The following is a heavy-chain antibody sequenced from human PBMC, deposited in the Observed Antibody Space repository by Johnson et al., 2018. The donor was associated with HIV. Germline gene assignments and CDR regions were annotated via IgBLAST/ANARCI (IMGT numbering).Heavy chain of an antibody. CDR3: ARTTLRFLDRGDDAFDI. V-gene: IGHV3-66*01. J-gene: IGHJ3*02. CDR1: GFTFSDYY. Sequence: VQLVESGGGLVQPGGSLRLSCAASGFTFSDYYMSWVRQAPGKGLEWVSVIYSGGSTQYADFVKGRFTISRDNSKNTMYLQMNSLRAEDTAVYYCARTTLRFLDRGDDAFDIWGQGTMVTVSS. D-gene: IGHD3-3*01. CDR2: IYSGGST.